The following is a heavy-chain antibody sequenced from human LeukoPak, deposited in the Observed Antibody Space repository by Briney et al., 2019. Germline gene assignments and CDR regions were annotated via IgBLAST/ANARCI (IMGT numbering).Heavy chain of an antibody. Sequence: GGSLRLSCAASGFTFSSYGMHWVRQAPGKGLEWVAVISSDGSNEYYADSVKGRFTISRDNSKNTLDLEMNSLRTEDTAVYYCARGSGDRIAAADYWGQGTLVTVSS. V-gene: IGHV3-30*03. D-gene: IGHD6-13*01. CDR3: ARGSGDRIAAADY. CDR2: ISSDGSNE. J-gene: IGHJ4*02. CDR1: GFTFSSYG.